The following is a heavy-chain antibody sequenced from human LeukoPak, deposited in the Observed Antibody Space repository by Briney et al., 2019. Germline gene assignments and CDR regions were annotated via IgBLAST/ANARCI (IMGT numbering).Heavy chain of an antibody. Sequence: ASVKVSCKASGYTFTGYYMHWVRQAPGQGLEWMGRINPNSGGTNYAQKFQGRVTMTRDTSISTAYMELSRLRSDDTAVYYCATQGGTTGVENYWRQGTLGTVSS. CDR2: INPNSGGT. CDR3: ATQGGTTGVENY. CDR1: GYTFTGYY. J-gene: IGHJ4*02. D-gene: IGHD1-1*01. V-gene: IGHV1-2*06.